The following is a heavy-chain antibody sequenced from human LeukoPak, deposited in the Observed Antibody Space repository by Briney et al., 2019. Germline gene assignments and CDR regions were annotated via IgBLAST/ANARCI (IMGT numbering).Heavy chain of an antibody. CDR3: ARGGSSWRKYFQH. Sequence: SETLSLTCTVSGGSISSSSYYWGWIRQPPGKGLEWIGSIYYSGSTYYNPSLKSRVTISVDTSKNQFSLKLSSVTAADTAVYYCARGGSSWRKYFQHWGQGTLVTVSS. D-gene: IGHD6-13*01. CDR1: GGSISSSSYY. J-gene: IGHJ1*01. V-gene: IGHV4-39*07. CDR2: IYYSGST.